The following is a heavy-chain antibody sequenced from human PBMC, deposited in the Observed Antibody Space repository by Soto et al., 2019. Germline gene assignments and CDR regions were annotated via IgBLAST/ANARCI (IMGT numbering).Heavy chain of an antibody. J-gene: IGHJ5*02. V-gene: IGHV3-74*01. CDR3: ARARLLGSSSSYWWFDP. Sequence: GGSLRLSCAASGFTFSSYWMHWVRQAPGKGLVWVSRINSDGSSTSYADSVKGRFTISRDNAKNTLYLQMNSLRAEDTAVYYCARARLLGSSSSYWWFDPWGQGTLVTVSS. CDR1: GFTFSSYW. D-gene: IGHD6-6*01. CDR2: INSDGSST.